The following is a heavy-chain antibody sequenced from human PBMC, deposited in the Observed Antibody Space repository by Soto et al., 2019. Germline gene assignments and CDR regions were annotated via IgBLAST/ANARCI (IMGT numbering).Heavy chain of an antibody. V-gene: IGHV3-23*01. CDR3: AKLLRPGLQFFDL. CDR1: GFTFSDYA. Sequence: PGGSLRLSCAASGFTFSDYAMSWVRQAPGKGLDWVSAISSSGDHTFYADSVKGRFTISRDNSKNTLYLQVNSLRAEDTAVYYCAKLLRPGLQFFDLWGQGTLVTVSS. D-gene: IGHD4-4*01. CDR2: ISSSGDHT. J-gene: IGHJ4*02.